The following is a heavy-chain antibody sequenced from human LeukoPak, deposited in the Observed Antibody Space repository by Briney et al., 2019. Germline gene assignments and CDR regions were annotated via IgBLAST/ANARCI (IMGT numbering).Heavy chain of an antibody. D-gene: IGHD6-19*01. CDR2: ITSGSSYT. J-gene: IGHJ4*02. CDR1: GFTFSEYY. CDR3: ARVEVHSSGWYFDY. V-gene: IGHV3-11*05. Sequence: WGSLRLSCAASGFTFSEYYMSWIRQAPGKGLEWVSHITSGSSYTDYADSVKGRFTISRDNAKNSLSLQMNSLRAEDTAVYYCARVEVHSSGWYFDYWRQGTLVAVSS.